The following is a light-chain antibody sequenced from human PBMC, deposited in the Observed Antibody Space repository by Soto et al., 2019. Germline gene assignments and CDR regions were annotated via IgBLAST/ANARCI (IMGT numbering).Light chain of an antibody. V-gene: IGLV3-1*01. J-gene: IGLJ1*01. Sequence: SYELTQPSSVSVSPGQTASITCSGEKLGDKYACWYQQKPGQSPVLVIYQDKKRPSGIPERFSGSNSGNTATLTISGTQTMDEADYYCQAWDSSTYVFGTGTKLTVL. CDR3: QAWDSSTYV. CDR2: QDK. CDR1: KLGDKY.